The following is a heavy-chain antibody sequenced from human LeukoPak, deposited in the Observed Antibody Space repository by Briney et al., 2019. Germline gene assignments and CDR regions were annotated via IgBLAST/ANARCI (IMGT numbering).Heavy chain of an antibody. J-gene: IGHJ6*02. CDR3: ARVGISSNYGMDV. CDR1: GFTFSSYS. D-gene: IGHD3-3*02. CDR2: VSSSSTSI. Sequence: GGSLRLSCAASGFTFSSYSMNWVRQAPGKGLEWVSSVSSSSTSIYYADSVKGRFTISRDNAKNSLYLQMNSLRAGDTAVYYCARVGISSNYGMDVWGQGTTVTVSS. V-gene: IGHV3-21*01.